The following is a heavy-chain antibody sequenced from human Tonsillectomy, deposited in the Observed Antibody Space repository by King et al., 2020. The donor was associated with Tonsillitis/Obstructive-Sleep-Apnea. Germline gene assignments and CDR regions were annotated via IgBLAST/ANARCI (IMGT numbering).Heavy chain of an antibody. CDR2: INTSDGST. CDR3: VRGGEPPFY. CDR1: GYTFTSRY. J-gene: IGHJ4*02. Sequence: QLVQSGAEVKKPGASVKLSCKASGYTFTSRYMHWVRQAPGQGLEWMGIINTSDGSTSYAQKFQGRFTMTRDTSTTTVYMDLSSLRSEDTAVYFCVRGGEPPFYWGQGILVTVSS. V-gene: IGHV1-46*01. D-gene: IGHD3-16*01.